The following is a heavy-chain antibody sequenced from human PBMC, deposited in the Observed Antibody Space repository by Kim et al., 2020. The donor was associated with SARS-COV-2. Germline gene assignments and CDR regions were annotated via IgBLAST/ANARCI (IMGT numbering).Heavy chain of an antibody. V-gene: IGHV1-8*01. CDR3: ARGARRWLQPDFDY. J-gene: IGHJ4*02. CDR1: GYTFTSYD. Sequence: ASVKVSCKASGYTFTSYDINWVRQATGQGLEWMGWMNPNSGNTGYAQKFQGRVTMTRNTSISTAYMELSSLRSEDTAVYYCARGARRWLQPDFDYWGQGTLVTVSS. CDR2: MNPNSGNT. D-gene: IGHD5-12*01.